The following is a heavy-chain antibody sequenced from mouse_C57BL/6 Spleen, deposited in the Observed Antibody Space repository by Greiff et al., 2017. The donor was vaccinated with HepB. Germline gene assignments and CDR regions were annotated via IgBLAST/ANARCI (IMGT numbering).Heavy chain of an antibody. CDR1: GYTFTSYW. CDR3: ARWLLRGRYFDV. Sequence: QVQLQQPGAELVKPGASVKLSCKASGYTFTSYWMQWVKQRPGQGLEWIGEIDPSDSYTNYNQKFKGKATLTVDTSSSTAYMQLSSLTSEDSAVYYCARWLLRGRYFDVWGTGTTVTVSS. J-gene: IGHJ1*03. D-gene: IGHD2-3*01. V-gene: IGHV1-50*01. CDR2: IDPSDSYT.